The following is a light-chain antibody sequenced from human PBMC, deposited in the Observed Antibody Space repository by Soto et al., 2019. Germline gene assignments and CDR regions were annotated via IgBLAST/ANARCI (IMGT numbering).Light chain of an antibody. Sequence: QSALTQPPSASGSPGQSVTISCTGTSSDVGGYSYVSWYQQHPGKAPKLMIYEVTKRPSGVPDRFSASKSGNTASLTVSGLHAEDEADYYCSSYAGSNNFVFGTGTKLTVL. CDR3: SSYAGSNNFV. CDR2: EVT. CDR1: SSDVGGYSY. J-gene: IGLJ1*01. V-gene: IGLV2-8*01.